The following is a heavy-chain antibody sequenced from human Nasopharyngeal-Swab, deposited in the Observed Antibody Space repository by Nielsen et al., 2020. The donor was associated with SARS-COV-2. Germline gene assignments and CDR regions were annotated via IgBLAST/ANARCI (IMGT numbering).Heavy chain of an antibody. V-gene: IGHV1-69*04. D-gene: IGHD3-22*01. J-gene: IGHJ6*02. Sequence: SVKVSCKASGGTFSSYAISWVRQAPGQGLEWMGRIIPIFGIANYAQKLQGRVTITADNSTSTAYMGLSSLRAEDTAVYYCASQGGGDYYDSRRYYNYVMDVWGQGTTVTVSS. CDR1: GGTFSSYA. CDR2: IIPIFGIA. CDR3: ASQGGGDYYDSRRYYNYVMDV.